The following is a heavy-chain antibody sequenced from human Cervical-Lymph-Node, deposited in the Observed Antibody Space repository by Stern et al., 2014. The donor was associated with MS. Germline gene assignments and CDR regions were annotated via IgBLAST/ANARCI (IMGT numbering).Heavy chain of an antibody. CDR2: IYWYDDK. D-gene: IGHD3-9*01. V-gene: IGHV2-5*01. J-gene: IGHJ4*02. CDR1: GFSLNTRGVG. Sequence: QITLKESGPTLVKPTQTLTLTCTFSGFSLNTRGVGVGWIRQPPGRALEWLTLIYWYDDKRYSPSQTTNLTITKDTSKNQVVLSLATVDPVDTATDYCAVTFCDVLSGYRAFDYWGQGTPVTVSS. CDR3: AVTFCDVLSGYRAFDY.